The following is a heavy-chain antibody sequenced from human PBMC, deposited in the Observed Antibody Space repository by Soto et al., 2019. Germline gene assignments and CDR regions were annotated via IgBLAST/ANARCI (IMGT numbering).Heavy chain of an antibody. J-gene: IGHJ4*02. CDR2: TRNKANRYTT. Sequence: EVQLVESGGGLVQPGGSLRLSCAASGFTFSDHYMDWVRQAPGKGLEWVGRTRNKANRYTTEYAASVKGRFTISRDDSKNSLYLQMNSLKTEDTAVYYCARVDYGSGSYQDYWGQGTLVTVSS. CDR3: ARVDYGSGSYQDY. CDR1: GFTFSDHY. D-gene: IGHD3-10*01. V-gene: IGHV3-72*01.